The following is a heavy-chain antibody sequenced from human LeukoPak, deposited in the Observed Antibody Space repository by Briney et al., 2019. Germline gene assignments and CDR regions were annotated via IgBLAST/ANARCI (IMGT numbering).Heavy chain of an antibody. CDR2: IIPIFGTA. Sequence: SVKVSCKASGGTFSSYAISWVPQAPGQGLEWMGGIIPIFGTANYAQKFQGRVTITADESTSTAYMELSSLRSEDTAVYYCARNQRVGFLEWPRHFDYWGQGTLVTVSS. J-gene: IGHJ4*02. D-gene: IGHD3-3*01. CDR3: ARNQRVGFLEWPRHFDY. V-gene: IGHV1-69*13. CDR1: GGTFSSYA.